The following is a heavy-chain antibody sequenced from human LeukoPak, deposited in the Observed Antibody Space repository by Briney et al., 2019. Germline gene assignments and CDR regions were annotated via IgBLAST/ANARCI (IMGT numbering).Heavy chain of an antibody. D-gene: IGHD1-26*01. J-gene: IGHJ4*02. CDR1: GFTFSSYW. CDR3: ARDLPRGELLAPYFDY. Sequence: GGSLRLSCAASGFTFSSYWMSWVRQAPGKGLEWVANIKQDGSEKYYVDSVKGRFTISRDNAKNSLYLQMNSLRAEDTAVYYCARDLPRGELLAPYFDYWGQGTLVTVSS. CDR2: IKQDGSEK. V-gene: IGHV3-7*01.